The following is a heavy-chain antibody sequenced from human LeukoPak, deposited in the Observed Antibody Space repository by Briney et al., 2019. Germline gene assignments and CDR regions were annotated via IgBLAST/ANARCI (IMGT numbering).Heavy chain of an antibody. J-gene: IGHJ4*02. CDR2: ISAYNGNT. Sequence: ASVNVSCKASGYTFTSYGISWVRQAPGQGLEWMGWISAYNGNTNYAQKLQGRVTMTTDTSTSTAYMELRSLRSDDTAVYYCAREWGYCDQPGYFDYWGQGTLVTVSS. CDR3: AREWGYCDQPGYFDY. D-gene: IGHD3-22*01. CDR1: GYTFTSYG. V-gene: IGHV1-18*01.